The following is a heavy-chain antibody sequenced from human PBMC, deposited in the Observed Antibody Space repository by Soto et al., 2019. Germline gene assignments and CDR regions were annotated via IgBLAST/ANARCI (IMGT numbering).Heavy chain of an antibody. Sequence: GGSLRLSCAASGFTFSNAWMSWVRQAPGKGLEWVGRIKSKTDGWTTDYAAPVKGRFTISRDDSKNTLYLQMNSLKTEDTAVYYCTTDRKYYYDSSGYSRDFDYWGQGTLVTV. D-gene: IGHD3-22*01. J-gene: IGHJ4*02. V-gene: IGHV3-15*01. CDR3: TTDRKYYYDSSGYSRDFDY. CDR2: IKSKTDGWTT. CDR1: GFTFSNAW.